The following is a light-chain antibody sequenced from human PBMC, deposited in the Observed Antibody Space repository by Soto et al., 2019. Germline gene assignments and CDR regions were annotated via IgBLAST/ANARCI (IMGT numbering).Light chain of an antibody. J-gene: IGKJ1*01. V-gene: IGKV1-12*01. CDR1: QGISSW. CDR3: QQANSFPWT. Sequence: DTQMTQSPSSVSASVGDRVTITCRASQGISSWLVWYQQKPGKAPKLLIYAASSLQSGVPSRFSGSGYGTDFTLTITSLQPEDFATYYCQQANSFPWTFGQGTKVEIK. CDR2: AAS.